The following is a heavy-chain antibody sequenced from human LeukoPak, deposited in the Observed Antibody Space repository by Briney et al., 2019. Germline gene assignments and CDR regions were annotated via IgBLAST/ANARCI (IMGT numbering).Heavy chain of an antibody. Sequence: GASVKVSCKASGYTFTSYYMHWVRQAPGQGLEWMGIINPSGGTTTYAKKFQDRVTMTRDTSTSTLYMELSSLRSEDTAVYYCARGPITTRSHFDYWGQGTLVTVSS. J-gene: IGHJ4*02. D-gene: IGHD3-22*01. CDR2: INPSGGTT. CDR1: GYTFTSYY. V-gene: IGHV1-46*01. CDR3: ARGPITTRSHFDY.